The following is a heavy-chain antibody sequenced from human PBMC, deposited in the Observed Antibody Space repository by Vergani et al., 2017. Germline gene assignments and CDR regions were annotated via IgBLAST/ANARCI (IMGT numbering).Heavy chain of an antibody. D-gene: IGHD5-24*01. J-gene: IGHJ1*01. CDR3: THKDAHNGWTN. CDR1: GLLFRDST. V-gene: IGHV3-73*01. CDR2: IRNKVNNYAT. Sequence: VHLVESGGGVVQPGRSLRLSCVTSGLLFRDSTMHWVRQASGRGLEWVGRIRNKVNNYATVYAASVKGRFTISRDDSKNTAYLEMNSLKIEDTAVYYCTHKDAHNGWTNWGQGTLVTVSS.